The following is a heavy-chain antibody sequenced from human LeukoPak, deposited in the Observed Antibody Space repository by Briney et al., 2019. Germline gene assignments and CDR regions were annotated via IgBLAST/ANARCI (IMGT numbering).Heavy chain of an antibody. J-gene: IGHJ3*02. CDR2: ISSCSSYM. D-gene: IGHD1-26*01. V-gene: IGHV3-21*01. CDR1: GFTFSSYS. CDR3: AREDRSYFALDI. Sequence: GGSLRLSCAASGFTFSSYSMIWVRQAPGQGLEWVALISSCSSYMYYAHAVQGRFTIARDNAKNSLYLQMNSLRPADTAVDYFAREDRSYFALDIWGQETMDSVST.